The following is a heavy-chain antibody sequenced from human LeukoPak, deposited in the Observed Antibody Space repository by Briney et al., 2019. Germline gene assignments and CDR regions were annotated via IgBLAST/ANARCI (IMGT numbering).Heavy chain of an antibody. D-gene: IGHD3-3*01. V-gene: IGHV3-48*03. Sequence: PGGSLRLSCAASGFTFSSYEMNWVRQAPGKGLEWVSYIKGNGGTIYYADSVKGRFTMSRDNAKNSLYLQMNSLRVEDTAIYYCARGYDFWSGYGDFWGQGTLVTVSS. CDR3: ARGYDFWSGYGDF. J-gene: IGHJ4*02. CDR1: GFTFSSYE. CDR2: IKGNGGTI.